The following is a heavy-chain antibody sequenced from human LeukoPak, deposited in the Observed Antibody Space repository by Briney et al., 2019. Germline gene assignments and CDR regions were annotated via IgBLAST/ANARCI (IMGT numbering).Heavy chain of an antibody. CDR1: GGSFSGYY. CDR2: INHSGST. V-gene: IGHV4-34*01. Sequence: PSETLSLTCAVYGGSFSGYYWSWIRQPPGKGLEWIGEINHSGSTNYNPSLKSRVTISVDTSKNQLSLKLSSVTAADTAVYYCARGPTSITMVRGVIDYWGRGTLVTVSS. CDR3: ARGPTSITMVRGVIDY. J-gene: IGHJ4*02. D-gene: IGHD3-10*01.